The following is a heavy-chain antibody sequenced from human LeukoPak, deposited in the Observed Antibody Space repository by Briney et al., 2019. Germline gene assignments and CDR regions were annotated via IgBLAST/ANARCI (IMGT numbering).Heavy chain of an antibody. CDR3: ARHVPPGIAAAGSLDY. J-gene: IGHJ4*02. V-gene: IGHV4-39*01. Sequence: ETLSLTCTVPGGSISSSSYYWGWIRQPPGKGLEWIGSIYYSGSTHYNPSLKSRVTISVDTSKNQFSLKLSSVTAADTAVYYCARHVPPGIAAAGSLDYWGQGTLVTVSS. CDR1: GGSISSSSYY. D-gene: IGHD6-13*01. CDR2: IYYSGST.